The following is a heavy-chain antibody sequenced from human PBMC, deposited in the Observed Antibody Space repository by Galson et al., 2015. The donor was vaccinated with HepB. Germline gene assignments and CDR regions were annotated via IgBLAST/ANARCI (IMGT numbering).Heavy chain of an antibody. V-gene: IGHV1-46*01. CDR2: INPSGGST. CDR3: ARVLNIAAAGTYYYYGMDV. J-gene: IGHJ6*02. Sequence: SVKVSCKASGYTFTSYGISWVRQAPGQGLEWMGIINPSGGSTSYAQKFQGRVTMTRDTSTSTVYMELSSLRSEDTAVYYCARVLNIAAAGTYYYYGMDVWGQGTTVTVSS. D-gene: IGHD6-13*01. CDR1: GYTFTSYG.